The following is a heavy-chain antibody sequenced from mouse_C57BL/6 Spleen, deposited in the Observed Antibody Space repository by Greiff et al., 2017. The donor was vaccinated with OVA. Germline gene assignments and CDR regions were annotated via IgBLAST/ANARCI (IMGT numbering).Heavy chain of an antibody. D-gene: IGHD3-2*02. CDR1: GYTFTSYW. Sequence: QVQLQQPGAELVRPGSSVKLSCKASGYTFTSYWMDWVKQRPGQGLEWIGNIYPSDSETNYNQKFKDKATLTVDKSSSTAYMQLSSLTSEDSAVYYGASQLSLDYYAMDYWGQGTSVTVSS. J-gene: IGHJ4*01. CDR3: ASQLSLDYYAMDY. V-gene: IGHV1-61*01. CDR2: IYPSDSET.